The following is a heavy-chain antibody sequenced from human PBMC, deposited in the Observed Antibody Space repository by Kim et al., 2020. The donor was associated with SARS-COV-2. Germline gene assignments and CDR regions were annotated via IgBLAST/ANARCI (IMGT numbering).Heavy chain of an antibody. V-gene: IGHV3-9*01. D-gene: IGHD3-10*01. Sequence: DTVKCRFTISRDNAKTSLYLQMNRLRAEDTALYYCAKYSYGSGSYGDFDYWGQGTLVTVSS. J-gene: IGHJ4*02. CDR3: AKYSYGSGSYGDFDY.